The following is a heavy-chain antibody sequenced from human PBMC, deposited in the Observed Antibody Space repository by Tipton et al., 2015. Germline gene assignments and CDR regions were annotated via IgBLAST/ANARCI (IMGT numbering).Heavy chain of an antibody. D-gene: IGHD2-15*01. J-gene: IGHJ4*02. CDR3: ARRYCSGGNCYSGYFDY. CDR2: IDYRGRT. V-gene: IGHV4-59*01. Sequence: TLSLTCNVSGGSISGYYWSWIRQPPGTGLEWIGYIDYRGRTHYSPSLKSRISISADPSINQFSLRLTSATAADAAVYYRARRYCSGGNCYSGYFDYWGQGTLVTVSS. CDR1: GGSISGYY.